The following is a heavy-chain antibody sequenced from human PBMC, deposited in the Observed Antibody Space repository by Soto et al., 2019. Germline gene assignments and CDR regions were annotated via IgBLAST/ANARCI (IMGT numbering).Heavy chain of an antibody. CDR1: GYTFTGYY. D-gene: IGHD6-13*01. CDR3: ARDQVAAARYYYYYYGMDV. Sequence: VKVSCKASGYTFTGYYMHWVRQAPGQGLEWMGWINPNSGGTNYAQKFQGRVTMTRDTSISTAYMELSRLRSDDTAVYYCARDQVAAARYYYYYYGMDVWGQGTTVTVSS. V-gene: IGHV1-2*02. J-gene: IGHJ6*02. CDR2: INPNSGGT.